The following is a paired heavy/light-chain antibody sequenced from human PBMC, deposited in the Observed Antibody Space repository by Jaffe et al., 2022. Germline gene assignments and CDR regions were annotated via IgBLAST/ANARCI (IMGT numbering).Heavy chain of an antibody. D-gene: IGHD2-15*01. CDR3: ARIRNYCSGGSCKGHLHLFDY. Sequence: QVTLRESGPALVKPTQTLTLTCTFSGFSLSTSGMCVSWIRQPPGKALEWLALIDWDDDKYYSTSLKTRLTISKDTSKNQVVLTMTNMDPVDTATYYCARIRNYCSGGSCKGHLHLFDYWGQGTLVTVSS. V-gene: IGHV2-70*01. J-gene: IGHJ4*02. CDR1: GFSLSTSGMC. CDR2: IDWDDDK.
Light chain of an antibody. CDR1: QSISSY. CDR2: AAS. CDR3: QQSYSTSTYT. J-gene: IGKJ2*01. Sequence: DIQMTQSPSSLSASVGDRVTITCRASQSISSYLNWYQQKPGKAPKLLIYAASSLQSGVPSRFSGSGSGTDFTLTISSLQPEDFATYYCQQSYSTSTYTFGQGTKLEIK. V-gene: IGKV1-39*01.